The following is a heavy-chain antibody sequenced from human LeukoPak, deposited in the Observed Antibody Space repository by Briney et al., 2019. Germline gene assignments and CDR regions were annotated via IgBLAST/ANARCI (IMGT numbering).Heavy chain of an antibody. D-gene: IGHD3-3*01. V-gene: IGHV4-34*01. CDR1: GGSFSGYY. Sequence: PSETLSLTCAVYGGSFSGYYWSWIRQPPGKGLEWIGEINHSGSTNYNPSLKSRVTISVDTSKNQFSLKLSSVTVADTAVYYCARGGYYDFWSGFYFDYWGQGTLVTVSS. CDR2: INHSGST. J-gene: IGHJ4*02. CDR3: ARGGYYDFWSGFYFDY.